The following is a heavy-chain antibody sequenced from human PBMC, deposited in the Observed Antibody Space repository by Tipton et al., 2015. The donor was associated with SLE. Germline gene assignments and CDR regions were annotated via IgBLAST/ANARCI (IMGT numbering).Heavy chain of an antibody. CDR2: INTDGSST. V-gene: IGHV3-74*02. CDR1: GFTFSSYW. D-gene: IGHD6-13*01. CDR3: ARTASSWYGY. J-gene: IGHJ4*02. Sequence: QLVQSGGGLVQPGGSLRLSCAASGFTFSSYWMHWVRQAPGKGLVWVSRINTDGSSTNYADSVKGRFTISRDNAKKTLYLQMNSLRVEDTGVYYCARTASSWYGYWGQGTLVTVSS.